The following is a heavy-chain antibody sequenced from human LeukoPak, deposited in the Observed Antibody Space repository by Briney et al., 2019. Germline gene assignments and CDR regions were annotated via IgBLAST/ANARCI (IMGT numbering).Heavy chain of an antibody. Sequence: ATLSLSCTVSGDTFTGYYMHWVRQAPGQGHEWMGCINTNSGGTNYAQKFQGRVNMNRATSISTAYMELSRLRSDETAVYYCARTWVVAGNGYFDYWGQGKLVTVSS. CDR3: ARTWVVAGNGYFDY. CDR2: INTNSGGT. J-gene: IGHJ4*02. D-gene: IGHD2-15*01. CDR1: GDTFTGYY. V-gene: IGHV1-2*02.